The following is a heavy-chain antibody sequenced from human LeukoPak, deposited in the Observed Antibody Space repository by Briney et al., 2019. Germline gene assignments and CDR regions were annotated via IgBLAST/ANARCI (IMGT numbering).Heavy chain of an antibody. J-gene: IGHJ4*02. Sequence: SETLSLTCTVSGGSISSGSYYWSWIRQPAGKGLEWIGRIYTSGSTNYNPSLKSRVTMSVDTSKNQFSLKLTSVTAADTAVYYCARGVGSGYTDDWGQGTLVNVSS. D-gene: IGHD3-22*01. CDR2: IYTSGST. CDR1: GGSISSGSYY. CDR3: ARGVGSGYTDD. V-gene: IGHV4-61*02.